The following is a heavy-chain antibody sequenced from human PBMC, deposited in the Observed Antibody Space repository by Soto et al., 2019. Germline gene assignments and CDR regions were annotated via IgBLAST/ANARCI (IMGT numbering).Heavy chain of an antibody. V-gene: IGHV3-23*01. D-gene: IGHD6-13*01. CDR3: AKDQAAAGTEFVFEY. Sequence: EVQLLESGGGLVQPGGSLRLSCAASGFTFRHYAMSWVHQAPGKGLEWVSAISGSGDNTYYVDSVKGRFTISRDNSKNTLYLQMDSLSAEDTAVYYCAKDQAAAGTEFVFEYWGQGALVTVSS. CDR1: GFTFRHYA. CDR2: ISGSGDNT. J-gene: IGHJ4*02.